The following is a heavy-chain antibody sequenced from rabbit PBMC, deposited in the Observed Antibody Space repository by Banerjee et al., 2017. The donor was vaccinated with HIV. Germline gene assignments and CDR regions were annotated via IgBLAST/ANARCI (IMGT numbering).Heavy chain of an antibody. CDR3: ARGAAYGGYGWSRLTILPS. Sequence: QSLEESGGDLVKPGASLTLTCTASGFSFSSSYHMCWVRQAPGKGLEWIACIYLSSSGSAYFAGGAKGRFTLSKTSSTTVTLQMTSLAAADTATYFCARGAAYGGYGWSRLTILPSWGQGTLVT. J-gene: IGHJ3*01. D-gene: IGHD6-1*01. CDR2: IYLSSSGSA. CDR1: GFSFSSSYH. V-gene: IGHV1S40*01.